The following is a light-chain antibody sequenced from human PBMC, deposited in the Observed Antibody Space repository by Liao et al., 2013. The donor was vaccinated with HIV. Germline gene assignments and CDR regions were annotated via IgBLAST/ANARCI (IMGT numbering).Light chain of an antibody. CDR3: QAWDSSTGLTI. CDR2: QNG. CDR1: KLGDKY. J-gene: IGLJ1*01. V-gene: IGLV3-1*01. Sequence: SYELTQPPSVSVSPGQTASITCSGDKLGDKYAYWYQQKPGQSPVLVIYQNGKRPSGIPERFSGSNSGNTATLTISGTQAMDEADYYCQAWDSSTGLTIFG.